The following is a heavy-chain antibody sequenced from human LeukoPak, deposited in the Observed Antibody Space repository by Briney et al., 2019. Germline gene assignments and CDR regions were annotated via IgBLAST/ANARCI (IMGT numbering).Heavy chain of an antibody. CDR2: IIPIFGTT. J-gene: IGHJ3*02. CDR1: GYTFTGYY. CDR3: ATASWREGHGGAFDI. D-gene: IGHD6-13*01. V-gene: IGHV1-69*06. Sequence: SVKVSCKASGYTFTGYYMHWVRQAPGQGLEWMGGIIPIFGTTNYAQKFQDRVTITADKSTSTAYMELSSLRSEDTAVYYCATASWREGHGGAFDIWGQGTMVTVSS.